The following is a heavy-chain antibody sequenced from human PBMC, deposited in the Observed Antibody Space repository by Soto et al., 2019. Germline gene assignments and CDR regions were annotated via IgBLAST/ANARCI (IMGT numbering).Heavy chain of an antibody. D-gene: IGHD3-16*02. CDR2: LSPSSSYI. CDR3: ARVPVEKGTSIYRFSRFDL. CDR1: GFSFSDYN. J-gene: IGHJ5*02. V-gene: IGHV3-21*06. Sequence: GGSLRLSCAASGFSFSDYNMDWVRQAPGKXLQWVATLSPSSSYIYYADSVRGRFTTFRDNGRNSLYLQMNSLRDEDTAVYYCARVPVEKGTSIYRFSRFDLWGQGTLVTVSS.